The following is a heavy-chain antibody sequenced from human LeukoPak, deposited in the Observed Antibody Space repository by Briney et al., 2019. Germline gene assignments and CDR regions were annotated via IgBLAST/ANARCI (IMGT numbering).Heavy chain of an antibody. V-gene: IGHV4-34*01. J-gene: IGHJ4*02. CDR1: GGSISSYY. D-gene: IGHD2-2*01. CDR3: ARSPATDY. CDR2: INHSGST. Sequence: KPSETLSLTCTVSGGSISSYYWSWIRQPPGKGLEWIGEINHSGSTNYNPSLKSRVTISVDTSKNQFSLKLSSVTAADTAVYYCARSPATDYWGQGTLVTVSS.